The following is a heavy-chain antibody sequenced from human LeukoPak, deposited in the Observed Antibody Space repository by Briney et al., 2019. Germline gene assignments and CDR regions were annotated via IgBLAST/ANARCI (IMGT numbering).Heavy chain of an antibody. CDR2: IYSGGST. CDR3: ALGSALFDY. J-gene: IGHJ4*02. V-gene: IGHV3-53*01. CDR1: GFTVSSNY. D-gene: IGHD7-27*01. Sequence: GGSLSLSCAASGFTVSSNYMSWVRQAPGKGLEWVSVIYSGGSTYYADSVKGRFTISRDNSKNTLYLQMNSLRAEDTAVYYCALGSALFDYWGQGTLVTVSS.